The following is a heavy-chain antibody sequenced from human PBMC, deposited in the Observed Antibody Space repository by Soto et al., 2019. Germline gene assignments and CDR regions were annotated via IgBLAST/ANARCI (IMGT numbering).Heavy chain of an antibody. J-gene: IGHJ4*02. V-gene: IGHV1-18*01. D-gene: IGHD6-13*01. CDR2: ISSYNGNT. Sequence: QVQLVQSGAEVKKPGASVKVSCKASGYTFTSYGISWVRQAPGQGLEWMGWISSYNGNTNYAQKLQGRGTMTTDTSTSTAYMERGSLTSDDTAVYYCARPAHPGVPDRSSWLIIAYWGQGTLVTVSS. CDR1: GYTFTSYG. CDR3: ARPAHPGVPDRSSWLIIAY.